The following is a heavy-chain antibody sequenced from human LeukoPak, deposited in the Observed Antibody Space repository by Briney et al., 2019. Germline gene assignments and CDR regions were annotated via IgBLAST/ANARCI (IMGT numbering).Heavy chain of an antibody. V-gene: IGHV1-46*01. Sequence: GASVTVSCMASGYTFTSYYMHWVRQAPGQGLEWMGLINPSGGSTSYAQTFQGRVTMNRDMSTSTVYMELSSLRSQDTAVYYCARGGHIVVVTAITWFDPWGQGTLVTVSS. D-gene: IGHD2-21*02. CDR1: GYTFTSYY. CDR2: INPSGGST. CDR3: ARGGHIVVVTAITWFDP. J-gene: IGHJ5*02.